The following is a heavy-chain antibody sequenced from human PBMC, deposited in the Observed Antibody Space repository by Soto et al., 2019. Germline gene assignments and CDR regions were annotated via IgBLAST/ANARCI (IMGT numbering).Heavy chain of an antibody. CDR3: ARRYGGNFDY. J-gene: IGHJ4*02. CDR2: IYYSGST. D-gene: IGHD1-26*01. CDR1: GGSISSYY. V-gene: IGHV4-59*01. Sequence: SETLSLTCTVSGGSISSYYWSWIRQPPGKGLEWIGYIYYSGSTNYNPSLKSRVTISVDTSKNQFSLKLNSVTAADTAVYYCARRYGGNFDYWGQGTLVTVSS.